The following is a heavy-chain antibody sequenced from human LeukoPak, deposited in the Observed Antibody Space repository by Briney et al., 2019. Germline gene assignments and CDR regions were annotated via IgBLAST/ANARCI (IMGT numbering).Heavy chain of an antibody. D-gene: IGHD2-15*01. Sequence: GASVKVSCKASGGTFSNYAISWVRQAPGQGPEWMGWIQPKSGGTIYAQRFQGRVTMTRDRSISTAYMELSSLRYDDTAIYYCARRYCSGGSCIPDYWGQGTLVTVSS. CDR1: GGTFSNYA. CDR3: ARRYCSGGSCIPDY. J-gene: IGHJ4*02. CDR2: IQPKSGGT. V-gene: IGHV1-2*02.